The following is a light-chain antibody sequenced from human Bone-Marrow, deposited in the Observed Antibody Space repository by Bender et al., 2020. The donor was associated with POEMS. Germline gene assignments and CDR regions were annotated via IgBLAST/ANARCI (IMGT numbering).Light chain of an antibody. CDR2: SNN. CDR1: SSNFGNNA. CDR3: SSWDDSLNGWV. J-gene: IGLJ3*02. Sequence: QSVLTQPPSASGTPGQSVTISCSGTSSNFGNNAANWYQHVPGTAPKLLTHSNNQRPSGVPDRFSASTSGTSASLAISGLHSDDEADYYCSSWDDSLNGWVFGGGTKLTVL. V-gene: IGLV1-44*01.